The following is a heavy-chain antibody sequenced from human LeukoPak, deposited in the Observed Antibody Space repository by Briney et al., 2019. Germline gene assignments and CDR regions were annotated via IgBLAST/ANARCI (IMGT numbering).Heavy chain of an antibody. D-gene: IGHD2-15*01. Sequence: GGSLRLSCAASGFTSTNYGTNWVRQAPGKGLEWVSAISNSGASSYYAEDGKSRFTIARDNSKNTMDLQMNSLRAEDTAVYYCAKRYCSGGSCWVRAFDIWGQGTMVTVSS. V-gene: IGHV3-23*01. CDR2: ISNSGASS. J-gene: IGHJ3*02. CDR3: AKRYCSGGSCWVRAFDI. CDR1: GFTSTNYG.